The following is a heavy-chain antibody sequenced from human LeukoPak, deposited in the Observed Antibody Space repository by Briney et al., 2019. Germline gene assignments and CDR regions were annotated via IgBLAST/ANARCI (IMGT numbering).Heavy chain of an antibody. D-gene: IGHD3-22*01. CDR2: INSDGSST. V-gene: IGHV3-74*01. Sequence: GGSLRLSCAASGFTFSSYAMSLVRQAPGKGLVWVSRINSDGSSTSYADSVKGRFTISRDNAKNTLYLQMNSLRVEDTAVYYCARYYYDSSGYYYFDYWGQGTLVTVSS. CDR3: ARYYYDSSGYYYFDY. J-gene: IGHJ4*02. CDR1: GFTFSSYA.